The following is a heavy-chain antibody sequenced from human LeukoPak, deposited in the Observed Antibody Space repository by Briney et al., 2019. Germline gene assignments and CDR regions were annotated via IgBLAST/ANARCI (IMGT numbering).Heavy chain of an antibody. V-gene: IGHV3-7*03. J-gene: IGHJ4*02. Sequence: GGSLRLSCAASGFTFSSYWMSWVRQAPGKGLEWVANIKQDGSEKYYVDSVKGRFTISRDNAKNSLYLQMNSLRAEDTAVYYCAKDRLGAAAGDYFDYWGQGTLVTVSS. CDR1: GFTFSSYW. CDR2: IKQDGSEK. CDR3: AKDRLGAAAGDYFDY. D-gene: IGHD6-13*01.